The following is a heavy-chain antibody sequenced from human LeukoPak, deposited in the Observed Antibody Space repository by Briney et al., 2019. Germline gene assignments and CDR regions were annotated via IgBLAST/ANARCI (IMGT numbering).Heavy chain of an antibody. CDR3: ARRNYASGSYFDY. J-gene: IGHJ4*02. Sequence: DPSETLSLTCTVSGGSISSTSYYWGWIRQPPGKGLEWIGSIYYSGSTYYNPSLKSRVTISVDTSKNQFSLKLSSVTAADTAVYYCARRNYASGSYFDYWGQGTLVTVSS. CDR1: GGSISSTSYY. D-gene: IGHD3-10*01. V-gene: IGHV4-39*01. CDR2: IYYSGST.